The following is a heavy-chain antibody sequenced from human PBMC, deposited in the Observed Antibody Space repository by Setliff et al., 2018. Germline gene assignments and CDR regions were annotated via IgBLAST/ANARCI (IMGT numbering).Heavy chain of an antibody. CDR1: GVSTRSYW. Sequence: PSETLSLTCSVSGVSTRSYWWSWIRQPPGKGLEWIGYIYYSGSTYYNPSLKTRVTISVDTSKNQFSLNLVSLTAADTAVYYCTRGRSKGYNTWGQGLLVTVSS. V-gene: IGHV4-59*12. D-gene: IGHD1-1*01. J-gene: IGHJ4*02. CDR2: IYYSGST. CDR3: TRGRSKGYNT.